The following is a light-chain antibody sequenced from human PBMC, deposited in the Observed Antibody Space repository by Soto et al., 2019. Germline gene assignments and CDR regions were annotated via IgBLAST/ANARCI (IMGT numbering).Light chain of an antibody. J-gene: IGKJ4*01. CDR3: QQRSSWPLT. V-gene: IGKV3-11*01. Sequence: EIVLTQSPATLSLSPGERATLACRASQSVGSYFAWYQQKPGQAPRLLIYDAFSRATGIPARFSGSGSGTDFTLTISSLEPEDFAVYFCQQRSSWPLTFGEGTMVEIK. CDR1: QSVGSY. CDR2: DAF.